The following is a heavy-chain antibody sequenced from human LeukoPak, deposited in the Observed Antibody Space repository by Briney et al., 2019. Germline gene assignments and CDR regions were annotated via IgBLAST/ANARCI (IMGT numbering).Heavy chain of an antibody. V-gene: IGHV1-2*02. CDR1: GYTFTGYY. CDR3: ARDVGLRSGELSLHYYFDY. CDR2: INPNSGGT. J-gene: IGHJ4*02. D-gene: IGHD3-16*02. Sequence: ASVKVSCKASGYTFTGYYMHWVRQAPGQGLEWMGWINPNSGGTNYAQKFQGRVTMTRDTSISTAYMELSRLRSDDTAVYYCARDVGLRSGELSLHYYFDYWGRGTLVTVSS.